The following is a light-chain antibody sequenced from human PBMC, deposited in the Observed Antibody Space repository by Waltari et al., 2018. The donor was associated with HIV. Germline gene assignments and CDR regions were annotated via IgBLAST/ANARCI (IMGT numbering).Light chain of an antibody. J-gene: IGKJ5*01. Sequence: IVFTQSPATLSLSLGERASLSCRASQSVSNSLAWYQQKPGQAPMLLIFDASNGAAGIAARFSGSGSETDFTLTISSLEPEDFALYYCQHRSNRPLFGQGTRLEI. V-gene: IGKV3-11*01. CDR3: QHRSNRPL. CDR1: QSVSNS. CDR2: DAS.